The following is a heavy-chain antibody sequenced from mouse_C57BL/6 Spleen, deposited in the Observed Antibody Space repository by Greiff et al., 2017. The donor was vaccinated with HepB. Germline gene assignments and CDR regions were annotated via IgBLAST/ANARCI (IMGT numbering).Heavy chain of an antibody. J-gene: IGHJ3*01. V-gene: IGHV1-55*01. CDR3: ARSGDYDEGGLAY. Sequence: QVQLKESGAELVKPGASVKMSCKASGYTFTSYWITWVKQRPGQGLEWIGDIYPGSGSTNYNEKFKSKATLTVDTSSSTAYMQLSSLTSEDSAVYYCARSGDYDEGGLAYWGQGTLVTVSA. CDR2: IYPGSGST. CDR1: GYTFTSYW. D-gene: IGHD2-4*01.